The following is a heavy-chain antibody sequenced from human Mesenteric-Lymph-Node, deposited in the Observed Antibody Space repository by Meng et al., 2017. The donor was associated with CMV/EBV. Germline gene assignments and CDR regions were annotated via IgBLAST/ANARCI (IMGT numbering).Heavy chain of an antibody. Sequence: GESLKISCAASGLTFNIYSMNWVRQAPGKGLEWLSSISTTSIYISYADSVKGRFSISRDNVKNSLYLQMNSLRAEDTAVYYCARGGPGRCSSTSCAGGWFDPWGQGTLVTVSS. CDR2: ISTTSIYI. CDR3: ARGGPGRCSSTSCAGGWFDP. CDR1: GLTFNIYS. D-gene: IGHD2-2*01. V-gene: IGHV3-21*01. J-gene: IGHJ5*02.